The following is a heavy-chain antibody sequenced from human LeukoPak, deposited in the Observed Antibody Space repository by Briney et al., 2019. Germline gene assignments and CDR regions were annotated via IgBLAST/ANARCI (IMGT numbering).Heavy chain of an antibody. D-gene: IGHD3-3*01. Sequence: SETLSLTCTVSGGSISSYYWSWIRQPPGKGLEWIGYIYYSGSTNYNPSLKSRVTMSVDTSKNQFSLKLSSVTAADTAVYYCARETYYDFWSGYSDYMDVWGKGTTVTVSS. CDR2: IYYSGST. CDR3: ARETYYDFWSGYSDYMDV. CDR1: GGSISSYY. J-gene: IGHJ6*03. V-gene: IGHV4-59*12.